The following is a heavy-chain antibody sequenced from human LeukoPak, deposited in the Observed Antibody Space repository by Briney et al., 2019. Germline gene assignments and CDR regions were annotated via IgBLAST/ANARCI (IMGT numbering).Heavy chain of an antibody. V-gene: IGHV1-8*02. D-gene: IGHD6-25*01. Sequence: ASVKVSCKASGYTFTSYGISWVRQATGQGLEWMGWMNPNSGNTGYAQKFQGRVTMTRNTSISTAYMELSSLRSEDTAVYYCARASGTEGFDPWGQGTLVTVSS. J-gene: IGHJ5*02. CDR2: MNPNSGNT. CDR1: GYTFTSYG. CDR3: ARASGTEGFDP.